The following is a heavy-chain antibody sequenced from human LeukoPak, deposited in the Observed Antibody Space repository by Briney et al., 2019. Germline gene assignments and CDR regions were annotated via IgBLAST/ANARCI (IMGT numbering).Heavy chain of an antibody. CDR3: AKAAAGKMKDAFDI. V-gene: IGHV3-9*01. D-gene: IGHD6-13*01. J-gene: IGHJ3*02. CDR2: ISWNSGSI. CDR1: GFTFDDYA. Sequence: GGSLRLSCAASGFTFDDYAMHWVRQAPWKGLEWVSGISWNSGSIGYADSAKGRFTISRDNAKNSLYLQMNSLRAEDTALYYCAKAAAGKMKDAFDIWGQGTMVTVSS.